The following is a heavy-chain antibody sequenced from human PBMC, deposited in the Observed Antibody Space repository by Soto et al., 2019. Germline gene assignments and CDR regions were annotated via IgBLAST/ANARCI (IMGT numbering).Heavy chain of an antibody. Sequence: GGSLRLSCAASGFTFSSYWMHWVRQAPGKGLVWVSRINSDGSSTSYAESVKGRFTISRDNAKNTLYLQMNSLRAEDTAVYYCARVVVPAAIPYYYYYMDVWGKGTTVTVSS. V-gene: IGHV3-74*01. D-gene: IGHD2-2*01. CDR1: GFTFSSYW. CDR3: ARVVVPAAIPYYYYYMDV. J-gene: IGHJ6*03. CDR2: INSDGSST.